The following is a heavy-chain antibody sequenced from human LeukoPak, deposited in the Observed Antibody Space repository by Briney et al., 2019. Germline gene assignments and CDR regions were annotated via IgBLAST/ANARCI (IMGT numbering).Heavy chain of an antibody. J-gene: IGHJ4*02. D-gene: IGHD3-10*01. CDR3: ARASPNYYGSGSYYYYFDY. Sequence: ASVKGSCKASGYTFTSYDINWVRQATGQGLEWMGWMDPNSGNTGYAQKFQGRVTMTRNTSISTAYMELSSLRSEDTAVYYCARASPNYYGSGSYYYYFDYWGQGTPVTVSS. CDR2: MDPNSGNT. V-gene: IGHV1-8*01. CDR1: GYTFTSYD.